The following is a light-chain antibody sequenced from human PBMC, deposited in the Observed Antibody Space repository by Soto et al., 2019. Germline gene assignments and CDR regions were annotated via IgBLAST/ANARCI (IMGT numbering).Light chain of an antibody. CDR3: SSYTSSSTGV. Sequence: QSALTQPASVSGSPGQSITISCTGTSSDVGGYNYVSWYQQHPGKAPKLIIYEVSNRPSGVSNRFSGSKSGNTASLTISGLQAEDAADYYCSSYTSSSTGVFGGETKLTVL. J-gene: IGLJ3*02. CDR1: SSDVGGYNY. CDR2: EVS. V-gene: IGLV2-14*01.